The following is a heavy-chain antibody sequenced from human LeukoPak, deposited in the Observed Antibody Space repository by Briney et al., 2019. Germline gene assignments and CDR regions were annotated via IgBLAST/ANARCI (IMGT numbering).Heavy chain of an antibody. V-gene: IGHV4-39*07. CDR2: IYYSGST. Sequence: SETLSLTCTVSGGSISSSSYYWGWIRQPPGKGLEWIGSIYYSGSTYYNPSLKSRVTISVDTSKNQFSLNLSSVTAADTAVYFCARASHFFDISGSRYYFDYWGQGTLVTVSS. D-gene: IGHD3-22*01. J-gene: IGHJ4*02. CDR1: GGSISSSSYY. CDR3: ARASHFFDISGSRYYFDY.